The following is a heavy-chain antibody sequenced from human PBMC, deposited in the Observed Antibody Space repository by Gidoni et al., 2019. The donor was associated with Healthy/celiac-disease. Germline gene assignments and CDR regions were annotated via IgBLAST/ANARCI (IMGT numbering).Heavy chain of an antibody. Sequence: QVQLVESGGGVVQPGRSLRLSCAASGFTFSSYGMHWVRQAPGKGLEWVAVIWYDGSNKYYADSVKGRFTISRDNSKNTLYLQMNSLRAEDTAVYYCARDKWRYSSSSGETYYYGMDVWGQGTTVTVSS. D-gene: IGHD6-6*01. V-gene: IGHV3-33*01. CDR3: ARDKWRYSSSSGETYYYGMDV. CDR1: GFTFSSYG. CDR2: IWYDGSNK. J-gene: IGHJ6*02.